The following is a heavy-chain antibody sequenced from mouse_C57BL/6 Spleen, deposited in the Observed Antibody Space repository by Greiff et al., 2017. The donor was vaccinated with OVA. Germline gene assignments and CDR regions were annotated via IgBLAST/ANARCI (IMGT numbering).Heavy chain of an antibody. CDR1: GYTFTSYW. V-gene: IGHV1-50*01. D-gene: IGHD4-1*01. J-gene: IGHJ4*01. CDR3: ARFWDGVDY. Sequence: QVQLQQPGAELVKPGASVKLSCKASGYTFTSYWMQWVKQRPGQGLEWIGEIDPSDSYTNYNQKFKGKATLTVDTSSSTAYMQLSSLTSEDSAVYYCARFWDGVDYWGQGTSVTVSS. CDR2: IDPSDSYT.